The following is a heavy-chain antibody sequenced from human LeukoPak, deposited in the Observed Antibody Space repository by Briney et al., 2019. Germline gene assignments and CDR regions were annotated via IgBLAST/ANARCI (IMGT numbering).Heavy chain of an antibody. J-gene: IGHJ6*02. CDR3: ARDKYYYGSGSYYRSYYYGMDV. Sequence: GGTLRLSCAASGFTFRSYAMGWVRQSPGKGLEWVSSISSSSSYIYYADSVKGRFTISRDNAKNSLYLQMNSLRAEDTAVYYCARDKYYYGSGSYYRSYYYGMDVWGQGTTVTVSS. V-gene: IGHV3-21*01. CDR1: GFTFRSYA. D-gene: IGHD3-10*01. CDR2: ISSSSSYI.